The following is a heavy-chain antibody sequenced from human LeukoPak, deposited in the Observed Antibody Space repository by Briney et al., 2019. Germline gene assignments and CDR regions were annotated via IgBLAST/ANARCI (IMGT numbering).Heavy chain of an antibody. CDR1: GYSFTSFW. Sequence: GESLKISCKASGYSFTSFWIGWVRQMPGKGLEWMGIIAPSDSDTRYPPSFQGQVTISADKSLSTAYLQWDSLKASDAAMYYCARQTAMGRSGDYWGQGTLVTVSS. CDR2: IAPSDSDT. CDR3: ARQTAMGRSGDY. J-gene: IGHJ4*02. D-gene: IGHD5-18*01. V-gene: IGHV5-51*01.